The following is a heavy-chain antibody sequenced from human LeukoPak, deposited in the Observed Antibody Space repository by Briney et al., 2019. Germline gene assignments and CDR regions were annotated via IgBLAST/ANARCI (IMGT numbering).Heavy chain of an antibody. Sequence: SEPLSLTCTVSGGSIRSYYWSWTRQPAGEGLEWIGRFYTSGSPNYNPSLKRRVTMSVDTSKNQFSLKLSSVTAADTAVYYCARLSGSYFDYWGQGTLVTVSS. CDR3: ARLSGSYFDY. J-gene: IGHJ4*02. D-gene: IGHD1-26*01. CDR1: GGSIRSYY. V-gene: IGHV4-4*07. CDR2: FYTSGSP.